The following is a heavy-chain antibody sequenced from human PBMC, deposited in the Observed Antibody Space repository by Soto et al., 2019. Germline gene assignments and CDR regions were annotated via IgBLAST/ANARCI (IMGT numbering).Heavy chain of an antibody. J-gene: IGHJ6*02. CDR2: IIPIFGTA. Sequence: ASVKVSCKASGYTFTSYAMHWVRQAPGQGLEWMGGIIPIFGTANYAQKFQGRVTITADESTSTAYMELSSLRSEDTAVYYCARESPRGYSYGQYYYYYYGMDVWGQGTTVTVSS. D-gene: IGHD5-18*01. CDR3: ARESPRGYSYGQYYYYYYGMDV. V-gene: IGHV1-69*13. CDR1: GYTFTSYA.